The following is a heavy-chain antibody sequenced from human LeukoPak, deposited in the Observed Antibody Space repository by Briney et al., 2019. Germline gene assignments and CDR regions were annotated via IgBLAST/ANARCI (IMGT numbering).Heavy chain of an antibody. CDR3: ARGFGYCSSTSCYEGWFDP. CDR2: ISAYNGNT. J-gene: IGHJ5*02. Sequence: ASVEVSCKASGYTFTSYGISWVRQAPGQGLEWMGWISAYNGNTNYAQKLQGRVTMTTDTSTSTAYMELRSLRSDDTAVYYCARGFGYCSSTSCYEGWFDPWGQGTLVTVSS. CDR1: GYTFTSYG. D-gene: IGHD2-2*01. V-gene: IGHV1-18*01.